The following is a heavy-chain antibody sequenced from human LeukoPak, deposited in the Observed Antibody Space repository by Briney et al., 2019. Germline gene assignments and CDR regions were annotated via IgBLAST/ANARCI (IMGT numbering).Heavy chain of an antibody. J-gene: IGHJ4*02. D-gene: IGHD3-22*01. CDR2: ISYGGSNE. V-gene: IGHV3-30*09. CDR1: GFTFSSYA. CDR3: ARGSYDSSGSAG. Sequence: PGGSLRLSCAASGFTFSSYAMHWVRQAPGKGLEWVAVISYGGSNEYYADSVKGRFAISRDNSKNTLYLQMNSLRAEDTAVYYCARGSYDSSGSAGWGQGTLVTVSS.